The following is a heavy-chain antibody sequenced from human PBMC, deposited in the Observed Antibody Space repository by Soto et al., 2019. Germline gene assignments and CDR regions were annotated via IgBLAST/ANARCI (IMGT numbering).Heavy chain of an antibody. Sequence: SETLSLTCTVSGGSISSGDYYWSWIRQPPGKGLEWIGYIYYSGSTYYNPSLKSRVTISVDTSKNQFSLKLSSVTAADTAVYYCARLTYYYGSGSYYRRGYYGMDVWGQGTTVTVFS. CDR3: ARLTYYYGSGSYYRRGYYGMDV. V-gene: IGHV4-30-4*01. CDR2: IYYSGST. CDR1: GGSISSGDYY. D-gene: IGHD3-10*01. J-gene: IGHJ6*02.